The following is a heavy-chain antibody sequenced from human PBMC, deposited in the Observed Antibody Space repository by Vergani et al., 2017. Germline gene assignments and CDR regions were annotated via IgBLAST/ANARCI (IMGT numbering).Heavy chain of an antibody. CDR2: ISSSSSYI. Sequence: EVQLVESGGGLVKPGGSLRLSCAASGFTFSSYSMNWVRQAPGKGLEWVSSISSSSSYIYYADSVKGRFTISRDNAKNSLYLQMNSLRAEDTAVYYCARDQRDDSSGYXYDYWGQGTLVTVSA. CDR3: ARDQRDDSSGYXYDY. J-gene: IGHJ4*02. D-gene: IGHD3-22*01. V-gene: IGHV3-21*04. CDR1: GFTFSSYS.